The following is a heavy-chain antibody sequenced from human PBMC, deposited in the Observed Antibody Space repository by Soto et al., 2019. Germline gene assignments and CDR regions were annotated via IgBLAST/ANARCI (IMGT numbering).Heavy chain of an antibody. Sequence: KTSETLSLTCTVSGGSISSYYWSWIRQPPGKGLEWIGYIYYSGSTNYNPSLKSRVTISVDTSKNQFSLKLSSVTAADTAVYYCARGDSIVVVPAAMDLGVNWFDPWGQGTLVTVSS. D-gene: IGHD2-2*01. CDR2: IYYSGST. V-gene: IGHV4-59*01. CDR1: GGSISSYY. J-gene: IGHJ5*02. CDR3: ARGDSIVVVPAAMDLGVNWFDP.